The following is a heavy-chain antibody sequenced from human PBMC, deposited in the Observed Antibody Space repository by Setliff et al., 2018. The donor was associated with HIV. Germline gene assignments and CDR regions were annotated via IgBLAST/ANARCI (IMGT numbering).Heavy chain of an antibody. D-gene: IGHD3-10*01. CDR3: ARGRSLVRGSGSPEYYYMDV. Sequence: ASVKVSCKASGYTFTSYEINWVRQATGQGLEWMGWMNPNSGDTGYAQKFQGRVTMTRNTSISTAFMELSSLRSEDTAVYYCARGRSLVRGSGSPEYYYMDVWGKGTTVTVSS. J-gene: IGHJ6*03. CDR1: GYTFTSYE. CDR2: MNPNSGDT. V-gene: IGHV1-8*02.